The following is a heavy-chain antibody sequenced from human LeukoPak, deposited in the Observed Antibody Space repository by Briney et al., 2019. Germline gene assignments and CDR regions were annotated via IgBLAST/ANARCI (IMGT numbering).Heavy chain of an antibody. V-gene: IGHV3-33*08. CDR1: GFTFSSYV. Sequence: GGSLRLSCAASGFTFSSYVMSWVRRAPGKGLEWVAVIWYDGSNKYYADSVKGRFTISRDNSKNTLYLQMNSLRTEDTAVYYCARDQAYFDYWGQGTLVTVSS. CDR2: IWYDGSNK. J-gene: IGHJ4*02. CDR3: ARDQAYFDY.